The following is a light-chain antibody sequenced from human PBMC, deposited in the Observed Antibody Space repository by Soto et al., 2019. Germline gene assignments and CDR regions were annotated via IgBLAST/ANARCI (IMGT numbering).Light chain of an antibody. CDR3: AALDDNLGGPV. V-gene: IGLV1-47*02. Sequence: QSVLTQPPSASGAPGQRVTISCSGSSSNIGSNYVYWYQQLPETAPKLLIYSNGQRPSGVPDRFSGSKSGTSASLAISGLRSEGEGDFFWAALDDNLGGPVFGGGTKLTVL. CDR1: SSNIGSNY. CDR2: SNG. J-gene: IGLJ2*01.